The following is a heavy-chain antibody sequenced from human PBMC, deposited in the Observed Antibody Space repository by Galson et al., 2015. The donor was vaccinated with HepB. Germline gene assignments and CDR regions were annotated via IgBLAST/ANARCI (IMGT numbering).Heavy chain of an antibody. CDR1: GFTFSDYY. D-gene: IGHD6-19*01. J-gene: IGHJ4*02. CDR3: ARGGGDSGGLPNF. CDR2: ISSSTTYT. Sequence: SLRLSCAASGFTFSDYYMSWIRQAPGKGLEWVSYISSSTTYTNYADSVKGRFTISRDNAKNSLYLQMNCLRAEDTALYYCARGGGDSGGLPNFWGQGTLVTVSS. V-gene: IGHV3-11*05.